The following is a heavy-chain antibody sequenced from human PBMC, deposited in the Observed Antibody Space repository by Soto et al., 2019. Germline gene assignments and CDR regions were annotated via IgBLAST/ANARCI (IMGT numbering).Heavy chain of an antibody. Sequence: VTLSLSCTASYDSVSSYRRRGLVLYPPGKRLEWIADMFHSGSTNYSPSLESRVTLSVDKSKKQFSLKMHSVTAADTAVYFCVISDGWYKISSWGQGILVTVS. CDR2: MFHSGST. J-gene: IGHJ5*02. CDR1: YDSVSSYRR. V-gene: IGHV4-4*01. D-gene: IGHD6-19*01. CDR3: VISDGWYKISS.